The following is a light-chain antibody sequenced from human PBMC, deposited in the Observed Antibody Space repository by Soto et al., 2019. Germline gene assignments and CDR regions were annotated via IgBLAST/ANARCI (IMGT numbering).Light chain of an antibody. CDR1: QSITSS. J-gene: IGKJ1*01. Sequence: DIQMTQSPSTLSASVGDRVTITCRARQSITSSLAWYQQKPGKAPKLLIYKEASLESGVPSRFSGSRSGTEFTLTVSSLQPDDCAAYYCHQYITYPWTFGQGTKVEIK. CDR2: KEA. V-gene: IGKV1-5*03. CDR3: HQYITYPWT.